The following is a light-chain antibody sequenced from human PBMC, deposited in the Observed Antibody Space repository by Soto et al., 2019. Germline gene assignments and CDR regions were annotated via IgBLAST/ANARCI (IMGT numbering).Light chain of an antibody. V-gene: IGLV2-14*02. CDR2: EDY. Sequence: QSVLTQPASVSGSPGQSITIACTGINTDVENYNFVSWYQQHPGKAPKLMIYEDYKRPSGVSNRFSGSKSGNTASLTISGLQTEDEADYYCFSFTTTSTHVFGTGTKVT. J-gene: IGLJ1*01. CDR3: FSFTTTSTHV. CDR1: NTDVENYNF.